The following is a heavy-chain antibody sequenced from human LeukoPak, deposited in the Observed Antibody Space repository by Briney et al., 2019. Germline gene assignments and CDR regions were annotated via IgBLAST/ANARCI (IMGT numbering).Heavy chain of an antibody. CDR2: IHYSGST. Sequence: PGGSLRLSCAASEFTFSNYAMNWIRQPPGKGLEWIGYIHYSGSTKYNPSLKSRVTISVDTSKNQFSLKLSSVTAADTAVYYCARWYSSGWAFDYWGQGTLVTVSS. D-gene: IGHD6-19*01. J-gene: IGHJ4*02. CDR1: EFTFSNYA. V-gene: IGHV4-59*08. CDR3: ARWYSSGWAFDY.